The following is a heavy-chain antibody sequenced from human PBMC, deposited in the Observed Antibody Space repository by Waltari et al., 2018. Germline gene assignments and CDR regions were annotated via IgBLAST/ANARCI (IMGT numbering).Heavy chain of an antibody. CDR3: AKDIGSGSYSFDY. D-gene: IGHD1-26*01. CDR2: ISWNSGSI. Sequence: EVQLVESGGGLVQPGRSLRLSCAASGFTFDDYAMHWLRQAPGKGLEWVSGISWNSGSIGYADSVKGRFTISRDNAKNSLYLQMNSLRAEDTALYYCAKDIGSGSYSFDYWGQGTLVTVSS. V-gene: IGHV3-9*01. CDR1: GFTFDDYA. J-gene: IGHJ4*02.